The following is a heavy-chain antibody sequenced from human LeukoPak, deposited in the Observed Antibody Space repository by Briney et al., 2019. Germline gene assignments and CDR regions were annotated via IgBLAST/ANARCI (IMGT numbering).Heavy chain of an antibody. CDR1: GGAISSYY. CDR3: ARGWNYGDY. J-gene: IGHJ4*02. V-gene: IGHV4-59*01. Sequence: SETLSLTCTVPGGAISSYYWSWIRQPPGKGLEWIGYVSHTGDASQNPSLRGRVTMSVDTSNNQVSLELSSVTAADTAVYYCARGWNYGDYWGQGTLVTVSS. D-gene: IGHD3-3*01. CDR2: VSHTGDA.